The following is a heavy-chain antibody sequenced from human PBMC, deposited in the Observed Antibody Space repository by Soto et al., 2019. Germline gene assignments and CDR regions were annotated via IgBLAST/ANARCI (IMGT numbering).Heavy chain of an antibody. CDR3: ATGRGGYCSGGGCPDAGFDP. CDR1: GYTFTTYP. Sequence: QVQLVQSGAEEKKPGASVKVSCKASGYTFTTYPMNWLRQAPGQRPEWMGWINVGNGGTKYSQKFQGRVSITRDTTASTAYMQLRRLRSDDAAVDYWATGRGGYCSGGGCPDAGFDPWGQGTLVTVSS. V-gene: IGHV1-3*05. D-gene: IGHD2-15*01. CDR2: INVGNGGT. J-gene: IGHJ5*02.